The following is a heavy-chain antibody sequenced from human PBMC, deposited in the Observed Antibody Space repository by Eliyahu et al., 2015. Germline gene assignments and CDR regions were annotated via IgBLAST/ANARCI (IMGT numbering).Heavy chain of an antibody. D-gene: IGHD5-12*01. J-gene: IGHJ4*02. CDR3: ARERGGYWFDY. CDR1: GFTLSNYT. Sequence: EVQLVESGGGLVQPGGSLRLSCAAXGFTLSNYTMHWVRQAPGRGLEYVSAISVNGGSTYYADSVKGRFTVSRDNSKNTLYLQMGSLRAEDMAVYYCARERGGYWFDYWGQGTLVTVSS. CDR2: ISVNGGST. V-gene: IGHV3-64*07.